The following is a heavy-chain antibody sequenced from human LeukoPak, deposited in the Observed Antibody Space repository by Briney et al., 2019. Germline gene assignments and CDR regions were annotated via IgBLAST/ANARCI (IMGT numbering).Heavy chain of an antibody. CDR2: IKQDGSEK. CDR3: ARDSGGYYYDSSALEIFDY. Sequence: GGSLRLSCAASGFTFSSYWMSWVRQAPGKGLEWVANIKQDGSEKYYVDSVKGRFTISRDNAKNSLYLQMNSLRAEDTTVYYCARDSGGYYYDSSALEIFDYWGQGTLVTVSS. J-gene: IGHJ4*02. D-gene: IGHD3-22*01. V-gene: IGHV3-7*01. CDR1: GFTFSSYW.